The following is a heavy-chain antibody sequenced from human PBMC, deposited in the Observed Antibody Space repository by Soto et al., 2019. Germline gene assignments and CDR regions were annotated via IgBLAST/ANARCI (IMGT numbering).Heavy chain of an antibody. D-gene: IGHD6-13*01. CDR2: IIPVFGPA. J-gene: IGHJ5*02. CDR3: GRGGSWAKVDP. V-gene: IGHV1-69*13. Sequence: ASVKVSCKASGVTLKNSALSWVRQAPGQGLEWMGGIIPVFGPALYAQKFQGRVTITADESTNTAFLDVSSLRSEDTAVYYCGRGGSWAKVDPWGPGTLVT. CDR1: GVTLKNSA.